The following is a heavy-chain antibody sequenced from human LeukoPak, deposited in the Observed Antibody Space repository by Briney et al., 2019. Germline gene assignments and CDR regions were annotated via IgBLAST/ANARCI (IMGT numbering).Heavy chain of an antibody. CDR2: ISYDGSNK. D-gene: IGHD3-9*01. V-gene: IGHV3-30*18. J-gene: IGHJ6*02. CDR1: GFTFSSYG. Sequence: PGGSLRLSCAASGFTFSSYGMHWVRQAPGKGLEWVAVISYDGSNKYYADSVKGRFTISRDNSKNTLYLQMNSLRAEDTAVYYCAKEGNILTPACMDVWGQGTTVTVSS. CDR3: AKEGNILTPACMDV.